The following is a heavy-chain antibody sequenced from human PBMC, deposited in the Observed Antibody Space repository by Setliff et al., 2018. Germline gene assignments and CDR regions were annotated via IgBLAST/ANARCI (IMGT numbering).Heavy chain of an antibody. CDR1: GGSISDNNYY. J-gene: IGHJ5*02. V-gene: IGHV4-39*07. D-gene: IGHD2-2*01. Sequence: SETLSLTCTVSGGSISDNNYYWGWIRQSPGKELEWIGEINHIGSTNYNPSLKSRVTISVDTSKNQFSLKLISVTAADAAVYYCARGYCSSAACFFAGWFDPWGQGTLVTVSS. CDR3: ARGYCSSAACFFAGWFDP. CDR2: INHIGST.